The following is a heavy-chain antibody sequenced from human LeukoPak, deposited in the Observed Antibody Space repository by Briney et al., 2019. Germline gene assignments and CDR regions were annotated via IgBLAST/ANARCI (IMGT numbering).Heavy chain of an antibody. CDR1: GYTFTGYY. Sequence: GASVKVSCKASGYTFTGYYMHWVRQAPGQGLEWMGWVNPNSGGTNYAQKFQGRVTMTRDTSISTAYMELSRLRSDDTAVYYCARTQLGTAAYYYYYYMDVWGKGTTVTVSS. V-gene: IGHV1-2*02. CDR2: VNPNSGGT. J-gene: IGHJ6*03. CDR3: ARTQLGTAAYYYYYYMDV. D-gene: IGHD2-2*01.